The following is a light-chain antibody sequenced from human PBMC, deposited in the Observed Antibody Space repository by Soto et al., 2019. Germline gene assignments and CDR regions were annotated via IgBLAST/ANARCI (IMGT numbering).Light chain of an antibody. CDR3: QQTYSDIS. CDR1: QTITTY. CDR2: GAS. V-gene: IGKV1-39*01. Sequence: DVRMTQSPSSLSSSVGDTTTITCRASQTITTYLNWFQQKPGESPRLLIYGASTLHDGVPSRFSGSGSGTDFTLTISGLQPEDFATYHCQQTYSDISFGGGTRV. J-gene: IGKJ4*01.